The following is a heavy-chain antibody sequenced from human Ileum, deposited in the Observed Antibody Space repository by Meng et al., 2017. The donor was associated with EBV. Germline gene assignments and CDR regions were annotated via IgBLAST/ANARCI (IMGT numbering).Heavy chain of an antibody. V-gene: IGHV4-34*01. CDR1: GGSFSGYY. CDR2: INHSGST. CDR3: ARGFYTYGSSCFDY. D-gene: IGHD6-13*01. J-gene: IGHJ4*02. Sequence: VQVKQWGEGLLNPSETLSLACAVYGGSFSGYYWTWIRQPPGKGLEWIGEINHSGSTNYNPSLKSRVTISVDKNQFSLKLSSVTAADTAVYYCARGFYTYGSSCFDYWGQGTLVTVSS.